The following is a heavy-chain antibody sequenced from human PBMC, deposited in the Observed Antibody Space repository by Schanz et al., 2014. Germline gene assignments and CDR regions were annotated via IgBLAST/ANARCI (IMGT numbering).Heavy chain of an antibody. V-gene: IGHV3-30*04. J-gene: IGHJ4*02. CDR1: GFTFTSYA. CDR3: ARDESLAYFDS. Sequence: QVQLVESGGGVVQPGRSLRLSCAASGFTFTSYAMHWVRQAPGKGLEWVAIGSFDGSNKYYADSVKGRFTISRDNSKNTLYLQMNSLRTEDTALYYCARDESLAYFDSWGQGTLVTVSS. CDR2: GSFDGSNK.